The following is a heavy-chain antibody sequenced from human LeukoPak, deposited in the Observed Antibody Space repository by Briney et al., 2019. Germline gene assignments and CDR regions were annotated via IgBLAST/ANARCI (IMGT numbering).Heavy chain of an antibody. CDR3: ALLNLFDY. V-gene: IGHV3-53*05. Sequence: GGSLRLSCAASGFTVSSNYMSWVSQAPGKGLEWVSVIYSGGSTYYADSVKGRFTISRDNSKNTLYLQMNSLRSEDTAVYYCALLNLFDYWGQGTLVTVSS. J-gene: IGHJ4*02. CDR1: GFTVSSNY. D-gene: IGHD1-14*01. CDR2: IYSGGST.